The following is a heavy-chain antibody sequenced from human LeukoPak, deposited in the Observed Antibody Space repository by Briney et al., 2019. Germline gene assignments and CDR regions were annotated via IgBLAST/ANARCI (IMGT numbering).Heavy chain of an antibody. V-gene: IGHV3-48*03. D-gene: IGHD2-2*01. Sequence: PGGSLRLSCAASGFTFSSYKMNWVRQAPGKGLEWVSYISSSGSTIYYADSVKGRFTISRDNAKNSLYLQMNSLRAEDTAVYYCGIDIVVVPAATDDYWGQGTLVTVSS. CDR1: GFTFSSYK. J-gene: IGHJ4*02. CDR3: GIDIVVVPAATDDY. CDR2: ISSSGSTI.